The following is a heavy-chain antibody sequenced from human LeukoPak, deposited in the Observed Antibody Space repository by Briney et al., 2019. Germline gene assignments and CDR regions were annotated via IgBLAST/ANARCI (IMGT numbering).Heavy chain of an antibody. Sequence: SVKVSCKVSGYTLTELSMHWVRQAPGQGLEWMGGIIPIFGTANYAQKFQGRVTITTDESTSTAYMELSSLRSEDTAVYYCARENLGYCSGGSCYPDYWGQGTLVTVSS. D-gene: IGHD2-15*01. CDR2: IIPIFGTA. J-gene: IGHJ4*02. CDR3: ARENLGYCSGGSCYPDY. CDR1: GYTLTELS. V-gene: IGHV1-69*05.